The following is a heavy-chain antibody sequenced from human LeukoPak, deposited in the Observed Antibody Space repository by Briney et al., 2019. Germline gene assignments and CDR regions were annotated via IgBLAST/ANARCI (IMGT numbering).Heavy chain of an antibody. Sequence: SETLSLTCSVSGGSISSSSYHWGWIRQPPGKGLEWIGSINYSGSTYYNPSLKSQVTISVDTSKNQFSLNLSSVTATDTAVYYCARQTDISGYYYGYWGQGTLVTVSS. CDR1: GGSISSSSYH. CDR3: ARQTDISGYYYGY. J-gene: IGHJ4*02. V-gene: IGHV4-39*01. D-gene: IGHD3-22*01. CDR2: INYSGST.